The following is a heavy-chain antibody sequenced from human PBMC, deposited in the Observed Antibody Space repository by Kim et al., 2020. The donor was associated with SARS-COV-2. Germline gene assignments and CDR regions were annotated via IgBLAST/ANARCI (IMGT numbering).Heavy chain of an antibody. V-gene: IGHV1-69*13. CDR3: AGSRGYSYGYAFDI. CDR1: GGTFSSYA. J-gene: IGHJ3*02. Sequence: SVKVSCKASGGTFSSYAISWVRQAPGQGLEWMGGIIPIFGTANYAQKFQGRVTITADESTSTAYMELSSLRSEYTAVYYCAGSRGYSYGYAFDIWGQGTMVTVSS. D-gene: IGHD5-18*01. CDR2: IIPIFGTA.